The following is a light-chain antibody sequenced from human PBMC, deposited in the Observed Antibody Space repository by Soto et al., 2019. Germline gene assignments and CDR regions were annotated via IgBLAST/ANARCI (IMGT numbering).Light chain of an antibody. CDR1: QSININ. CDR3: QQYNDWPRGT. CDR2: GAS. Sequence: EILMTQSPATLSVSPGESATLSCRASQSININLAWYQQKPGQAPRLLIYGASTRATGIPARFSGSGSGTEFTLTISSLQSEDFAVYYCQQYNDWPRGTFGQGTKVEIK. V-gene: IGKV3-15*01. J-gene: IGKJ1*01.